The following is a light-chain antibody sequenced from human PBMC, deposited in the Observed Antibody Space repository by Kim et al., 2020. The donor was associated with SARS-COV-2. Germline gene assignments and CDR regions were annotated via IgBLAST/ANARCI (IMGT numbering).Light chain of an antibody. Sequence: DIQMTQSPSSLSASVGDRVTITCRASQSISNYLNWYQQKPGKTPKLLIYAASNFQSGVPSRFTASGSGSGADFTLTITSLQPEDVATYYCQQNYFSPITFGQGTRLEIK. V-gene: IGKV1-39*01. J-gene: IGKJ5*01. CDR1: QSISNY. CDR3: QQNYFSPIT. CDR2: AAS.